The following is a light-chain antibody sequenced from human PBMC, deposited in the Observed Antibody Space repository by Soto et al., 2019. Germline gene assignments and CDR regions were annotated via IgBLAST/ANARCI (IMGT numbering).Light chain of an antibody. CDR1: TSDVGGYNY. CDR3: SSYTTASTYV. V-gene: IGLV2-14*01. CDR2: EVS. J-gene: IGLJ1*01. Sequence: QSVLAQPASVSLSPGQSITVSCTGTTSDVGGYNYVSWYQQYPGKAPKLIIYEVSNRPSGISDRFSGSKSGNTASLTISGLQTEDEADFYCSSYTTASTYVFGRGTKVTVL.